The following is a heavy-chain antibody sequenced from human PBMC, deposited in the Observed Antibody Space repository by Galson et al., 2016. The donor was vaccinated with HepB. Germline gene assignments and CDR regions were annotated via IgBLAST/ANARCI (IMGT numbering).Heavy chain of an antibody. V-gene: IGHV3-15*01. Sequence: SLRLSCATSGLTFNDAWMTWVRQAPGKGLEWVGRIKSKIDGGTREYAEPVKGRFTISTDGSKNTVYLQMNSLITEDTAVYYCTTMLGYCSSASCWGQGTLVTVSS. J-gene: IGHJ4*02. CDR1: GLTFNDAW. CDR3: TTMLGYCSSASC. D-gene: IGHD2-2*01. CDR2: IKSKIDGGTR.